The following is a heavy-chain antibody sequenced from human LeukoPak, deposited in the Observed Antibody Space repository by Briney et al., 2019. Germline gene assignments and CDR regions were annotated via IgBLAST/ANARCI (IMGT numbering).Heavy chain of an antibody. D-gene: IGHD6-19*01. CDR1: GFTFSSYA. CDR3: AREAGTGGY. J-gene: IGHJ4*02. CDR2: ISYDGSNK. Sequence: GGSLRLSCAASGFTFSSYAMHWVRQAPGKGLEWVAVISYDGSNKYYADSVKGRFTISRDNAKNSLYLQMNSLRAEDTAVYYCAREAGTGGYWGQGTLVTVSS. V-gene: IGHV3-30-3*01.